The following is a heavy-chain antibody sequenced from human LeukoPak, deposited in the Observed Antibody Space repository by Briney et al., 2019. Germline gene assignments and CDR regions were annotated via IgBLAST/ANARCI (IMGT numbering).Heavy chain of an antibody. J-gene: IGHJ4*02. Sequence: SVKVSCKGSGGTFSSYAISWVRQAPGQGLEWVGRIIPIFGTAHYAQKFQGRVTITTDESTSTAYMELSSLRSEDTAVYYCARGFSDSSGYLARIWGQGTLVTVSS. CDR3: ARGFSDSSGYLARI. CDR1: GGTFSSYA. D-gene: IGHD3-22*01. V-gene: IGHV1-69*05. CDR2: IIPIFGTA.